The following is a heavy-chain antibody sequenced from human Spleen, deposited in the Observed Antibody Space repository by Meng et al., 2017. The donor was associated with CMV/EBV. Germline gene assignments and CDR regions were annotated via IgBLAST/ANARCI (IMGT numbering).Heavy chain of an antibody. J-gene: IGHJ4*02. V-gene: IGHV1-2*02. CDR2: INPNSGGT. CDR3: AREPEATYPEYTGYYFDY. D-gene: IGHD1-14*01. CDR1: GYTFTGYY. Sequence: ASVKVSCKASGYTFTGYYMHWVRQAPGQGLEWMGWINPNSGGTNYAQKFQGRVTITTDESTSTAYMELSSLTSDDTAVYYCAREPEATYPEYTGYYFDYWGQGTLVTVSS.